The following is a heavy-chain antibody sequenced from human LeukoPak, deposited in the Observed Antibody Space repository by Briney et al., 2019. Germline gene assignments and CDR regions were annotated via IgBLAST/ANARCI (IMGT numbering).Heavy chain of an antibody. CDR3: ANTATYTYYDILTGYSGGLGAFDI. D-gene: IGHD3-9*01. J-gene: IGHJ3*02. V-gene: IGHV3-23*01. CDR2: ISVSGGVT. Sequence: GGSLRLSCAASGFSLSSYVMSWVRQAPGKGLEWVSAISVSGGVTYYADSVKGRFTISRDNSKNTLYLQMNSLRAEDTAVYYCANTATYTYYDILTGYSGGLGAFDIWGQGTMVTVSS. CDR1: GFSLSSYV.